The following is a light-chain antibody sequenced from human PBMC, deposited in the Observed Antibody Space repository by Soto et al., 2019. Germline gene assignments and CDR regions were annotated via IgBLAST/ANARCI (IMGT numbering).Light chain of an antibody. V-gene: IGKV3-20*01. J-gene: IGKJ4*01. CDR2: GAS. Sequence: EIVLTQSPGTLSLSPWEIATLSCRASQSVSSNYLAWYQQKPGQAPRLLIYGASNRATGIPDRFSGSGSGTDFTLTISSLQPDDFATYYCQQYNSPALTFGGGTKVDIK. CDR1: QSVSSNY. CDR3: QQYNSPALT.